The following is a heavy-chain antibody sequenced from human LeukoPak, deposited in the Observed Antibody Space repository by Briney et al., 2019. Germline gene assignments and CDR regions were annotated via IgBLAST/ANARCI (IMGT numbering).Heavy chain of an antibody. V-gene: IGHV3-30*18. Sequence: GGSLRLSCAASGFTFSSYGMHWVRQAPGKGLEWVAVISYDGSNKYYADSVKGRFTISRDNSKNTLYLQMSSLRAEDTAVYYCAKERTAMAYYYYYGMDVWGQGTTVTVSS. CDR2: ISYDGSNK. D-gene: IGHD5-18*01. CDR1: GFTFSSYG. J-gene: IGHJ6*02. CDR3: AKERTAMAYYYYYGMDV.